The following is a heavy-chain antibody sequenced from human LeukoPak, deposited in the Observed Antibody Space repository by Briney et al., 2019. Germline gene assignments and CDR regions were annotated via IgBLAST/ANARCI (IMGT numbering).Heavy chain of an antibody. Sequence: SQTLSLTCAISGDSVSSNSAAWNWIRQSPSGGLEWLGRTYYRSKWYNAYAVSVKSRITINPDTLKNQLSLQLNSVTPEDTAVYYCAREGASTFDYWGQGILVTVSS. D-gene: IGHD2/OR15-2a*01. CDR2: TYYRSKWYN. V-gene: IGHV6-1*01. CDR3: AREGASTFDY. J-gene: IGHJ4*02. CDR1: GDSVSSNSAA.